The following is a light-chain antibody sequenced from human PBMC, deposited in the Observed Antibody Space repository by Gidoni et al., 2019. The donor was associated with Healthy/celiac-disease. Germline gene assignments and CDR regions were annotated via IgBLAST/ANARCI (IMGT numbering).Light chain of an antibody. CDR2: GAS. CDR1: QSVSSSS. CDR3: QQYGSSPLT. Sequence: EIVLMQFPGTLSLSPGERATLSCRASQSVSSSSLAWYQQKPGQAPRLLIDGASSRATGIPDRFSGSGCGKDFTLTISRLEPEDVAVYYCQQYGSSPLTFGGGTKVEIK. J-gene: IGKJ4*01. V-gene: IGKV3-20*01.